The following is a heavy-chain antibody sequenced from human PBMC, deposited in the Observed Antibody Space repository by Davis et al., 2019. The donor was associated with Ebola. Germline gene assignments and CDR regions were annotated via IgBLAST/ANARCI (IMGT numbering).Heavy chain of an antibody. CDR3: ARAPFCNSSTCPTELYYYYGMDV. V-gene: IGHV3-33*07. D-gene: IGHD2/OR15-2a*01. Sequence: GGSLRLSCAASGFYFSSYWMYWVRQAPGKGLEWVAFTWSDGTNENYADSVKGRFTISRDNSKNTLYLQVNSLRAEDTAVYHCARAPFCNSSTCPTELYYYYGMDVWGQGTTVTVSS. J-gene: IGHJ6*02. CDR2: TWSDGTNE. CDR1: GFYFSSYW.